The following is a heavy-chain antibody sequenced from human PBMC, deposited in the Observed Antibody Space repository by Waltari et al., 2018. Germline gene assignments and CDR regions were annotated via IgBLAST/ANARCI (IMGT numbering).Heavy chain of an antibody. CDR2: IYYSGGT. J-gene: IGHJ2*01. D-gene: IGHD2-8*01. CDR3: ARHPAMTIMLWYFDL. V-gene: IGHV4-39*01. Sequence: QLQLQESGPGLVKPSETLSLTCTVSGGSISSSSYYWGWIRQPPWKVLEWIGSIYYSGGTYDNPALKSRVTISGDTSKNQCSRKLSAVTAADTAVYYCARHPAMTIMLWYFDLWGRGTLVTVSS. CDR1: GGSISSSSYY.